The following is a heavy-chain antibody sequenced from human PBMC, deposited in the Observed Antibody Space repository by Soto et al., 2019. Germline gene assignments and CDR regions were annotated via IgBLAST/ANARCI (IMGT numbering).Heavy chain of an antibody. CDR1: GGSISSSNW. CDR2: IYHSGST. J-gene: IGHJ5*02. Sequence: SETLSLTSAVSGGSISSSNWWSWVRQPPGKGLEWIGEIYHSGSTNYNPSLKSRVTISVDKSKNQFSLKLSSVTAADTAMYYCANKLYQFPGWFDPWGQGTLVTVS. CDR3: ANKLYQFPGWFDP. D-gene: IGHD2-2*01. V-gene: IGHV4-4*02.